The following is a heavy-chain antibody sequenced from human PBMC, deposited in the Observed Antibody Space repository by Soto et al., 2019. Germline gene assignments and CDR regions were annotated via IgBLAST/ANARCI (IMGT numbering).Heavy chain of an antibody. D-gene: IGHD1-1*01. J-gene: IGHJ4*02. V-gene: IGHV3-9*01. CDR1: GFTFDDYA. Sequence: VQLVESGGGLVQPGQSLRLSCAASGFTFDDYAMHWVRQAPGKGLEWVSGISYNSGSIGYAASVKGRFTISRDNAKNSLYLHMSSLRPEDTVFYYCTNGAPYHTGADYWGQGTLVTVSS. CDR3: TNGAPYHTGADY. CDR2: ISYNSGSI.